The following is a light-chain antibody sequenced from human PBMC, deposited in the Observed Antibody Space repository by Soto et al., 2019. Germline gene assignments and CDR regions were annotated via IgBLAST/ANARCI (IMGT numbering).Light chain of an antibody. Sequence: QSALTQPASVSGSPGQSITNSCTGTSSDVGGYNYVSWYQQHPGKAPKLMIYDVSNRPSGVSNRFSGSKSGNTASLTISXXXXXXXADYYCSSYTSSSTVVFGGGTKLTVL. CDR2: DVS. CDR3: SSYTSSSTVV. V-gene: IGLV2-14*01. CDR1: SSDVGGYNY. J-gene: IGLJ2*01.